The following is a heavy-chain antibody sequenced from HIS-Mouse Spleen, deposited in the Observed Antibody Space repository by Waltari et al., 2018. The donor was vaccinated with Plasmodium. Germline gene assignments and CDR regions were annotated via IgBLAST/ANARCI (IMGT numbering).Heavy chain of an antibody. CDR2: INHSGST. Sequence: QVQLQQWGAGLLKPSETLSLTCAVYGGSFSGYYWSWIRQHPGKGLEWIGEINHSGSTNYNPSLKSRVTISVDTSKNQFSLKLSSVTAADTAVYYCARGGIVGATIDYWGQGTLVTVSS. CDR1: GGSFSGYY. D-gene: IGHD1-26*01. J-gene: IGHJ4*02. CDR3: ARGGIVGATIDY. V-gene: IGHV4-34*01.